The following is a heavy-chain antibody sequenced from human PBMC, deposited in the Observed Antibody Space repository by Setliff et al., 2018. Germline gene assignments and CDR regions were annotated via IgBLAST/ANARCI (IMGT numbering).Heavy chain of an antibody. D-gene: IGHD6-13*01. Sequence: SGPTLVNPTQTLTLTCSFSGFSLRSSGMAVGWIRQPPGKALEWLALIYWDDVKRYSPFLKTRLTISKDTSKNQVVLTMTNMDPVDTGTYYCARIRASGSTIWFDPWGQGTLVTVSS. J-gene: IGHJ5*02. V-gene: IGHV2-5*02. CDR1: GFSLRSSGMA. CDR3: ARIRASGSTIWFDP. CDR2: IYWDDVK.